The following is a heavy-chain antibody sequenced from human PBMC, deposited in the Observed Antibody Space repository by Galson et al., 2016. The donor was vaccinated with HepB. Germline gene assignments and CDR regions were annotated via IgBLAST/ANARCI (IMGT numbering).Heavy chain of an antibody. CDR1: GGSISSGGYY. V-gene: IGHV4-61*08. D-gene: IGHD7-27*01. J-gene: IGHJ5*02. CDR2: IYHSGST. CDR3: AGGLGKPFDP. Sequence: SETLSLTCTVSGGSISSGGYYWSWIRQHPGKGLEWIGYIYHSGSTYYNPSLKSRVTISVDTSKNQFSLKLSSVTTADTAMYYCAGGLGKPFDPWGQGTLVTVSS.